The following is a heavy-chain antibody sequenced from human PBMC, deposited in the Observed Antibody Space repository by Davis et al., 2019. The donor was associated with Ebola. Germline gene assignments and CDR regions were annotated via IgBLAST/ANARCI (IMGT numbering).Heavy chain of an antibody. CDR2: INHSGST. V-gene: IGHV4-34*01. J-gene: IGHJ6*02. D-gene: IGHD5-18*01. CDR1: GGSFSGYY. CDR3: ARGGIQLWFQDYYYYGMDV. Sequence: MPSETLSLTCAVYGGSFSGYYWSWIRQPPGKGLEWIGEINHSGSTNYNPPLKSRVTISVDTSKNQFSLKLSSVTAADTAVYYCARGGIQLWFQDYYYYGMDVWGQGTTVTVS.